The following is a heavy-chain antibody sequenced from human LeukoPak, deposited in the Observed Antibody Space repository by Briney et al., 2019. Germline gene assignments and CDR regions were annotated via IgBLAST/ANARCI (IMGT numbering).Heavy chain of an antibody. CDR3: ARGFYDYFDY. Sequence: GGSLRLSCAASGFTFSSYEMNWVRQAPGKGLEWVSYISSSGSTIYYVGSVKGRFTISRDNAKNSLYLQMNSLRAEDTAVYYCARGFYDYFDYWGQGTLVTVSS. D-gene: IGHD3-16*01. CDR1: GFTFSSYE. CDR2: ISSSGSTI. V-gene: IGHV3-48*03. J-gene: IGHJ4*02.